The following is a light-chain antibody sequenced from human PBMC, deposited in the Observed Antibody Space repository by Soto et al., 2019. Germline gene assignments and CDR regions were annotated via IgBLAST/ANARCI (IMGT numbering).Light chain of an antibody. CDR2: GTS. CDR3: QHRGKWPRT. CDR1: QSVGSY. J-gene: IGKJ2*01. V-gene: IGKV3-11*01. Sequence: EIVLTQSPATLSLSPGERATLSCRASQSVGSYFAWYQQKPGQAPRLLIYGTSNRATGIPGRFSGSGSGTDFTLTISSLEPEDCGVYYCQHRGKWPRTCGQGTKLEIK.